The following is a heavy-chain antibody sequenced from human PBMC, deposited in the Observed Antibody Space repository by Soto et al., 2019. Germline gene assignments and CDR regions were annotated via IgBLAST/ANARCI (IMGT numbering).Heavy chain of an antibody. J-gene: IGHJ4*02. CDR2: IYYSGTT. Sequence: SETLSLTCTVSGGSISSYYWSWIRQPPGKGLEWIGYIYYSGTTDYNPSLKSRVTISVDTSKNQFSLKLSSVTAADTAVYYCTTDLYGSGFDYWGQGTLVTVSS. CDR1: GGSISSYY. V-gene: IGHV4-59*01. D-gene: IGHD3-10*01. CDR3: TTDLYGSGFDY.